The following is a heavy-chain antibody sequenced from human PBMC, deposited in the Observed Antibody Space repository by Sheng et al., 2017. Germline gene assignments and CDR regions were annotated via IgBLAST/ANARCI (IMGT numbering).Heavy chain of an antibody. Sequence: STVRVSCTASGYSFSNHALSWLRKAPGQGPEWMGGIIPIFRSTNYAQKFQGRVTISADESTSTAYMEMRSLRSEDTAIYYCARDIANGKFDPWGQGTQVIVSS. CDR3: ARDIANGKFDP. V-gene: IGHV1-69*13. CDR2: IIPIFRST. CDR1: GYSFSNHA. D-gene: IGHD2-8*01. J-gene: IGHJ5*02.